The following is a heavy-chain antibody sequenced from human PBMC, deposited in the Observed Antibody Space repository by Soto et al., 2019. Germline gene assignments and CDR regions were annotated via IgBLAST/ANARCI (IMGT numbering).Heavy chain of an antibody. V-gene: IGHV3-53*02. CDR3: GSIAVAEGFDP. CDR1: GFDVSYNY. Sequence: EVLLVETGGALIQPGGSLRLSCAASGFDVSYNYMSWVRQAPGKGLEWLSIIHPDGATYYAGSVKGRFTISRDNSKNTVHLQMIDLRGDDTAVYYCGSIAVAEGFDPWGQGTLVTVSS. CDR2: IHPDGAT. D-gene: IGHD6-19*01. J-gene: IGHJ5*02.